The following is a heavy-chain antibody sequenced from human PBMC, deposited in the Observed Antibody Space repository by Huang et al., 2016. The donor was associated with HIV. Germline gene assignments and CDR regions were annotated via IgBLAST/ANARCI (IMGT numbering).Heavy chain of an antibody. CDR1: GGSFSGFY. J-gene: IGHJ4*02. CDR2: INYSGPT. D-gene: IGHD6-25*01. Sequence: QVQLQQWGAGLLRPSETLSLTCAVYGGSFSGFYWSWIRQTPGKGLELIGEINYSGPTSYNPSLKSRVNMSRYTSKSQFSLKLISVTAADTAVYYCARGMAATRDFDYWGQGILVTVSS. V-gene: IGHV4-34*02. CDR3: ARGMAATRDFDY.